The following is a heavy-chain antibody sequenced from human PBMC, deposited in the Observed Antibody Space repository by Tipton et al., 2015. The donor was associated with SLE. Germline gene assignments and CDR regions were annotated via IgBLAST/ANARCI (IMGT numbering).Heavy chain of an antibody. CDR1: GGSISSYY. J-gene: IGHJ4*02. Sequence: LRLSCTVSGGSISSYYWSWIRQPPGKGLEWIGYIYYSGSTNYNPSLKSQVTISVDTSKNQFSLRLSSVTAADTAVYYCARSSSGYYVDYWGQGTLVTVSS. CDR2: IYYSGST. CDR3: ARSSSGYYVDY. D-gene: IGHD3-22*01. V-gene: IGHV4-59*08.